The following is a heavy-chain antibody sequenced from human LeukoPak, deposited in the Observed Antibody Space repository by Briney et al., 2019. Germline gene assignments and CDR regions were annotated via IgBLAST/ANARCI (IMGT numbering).Heavy chain of an antibody. CDR3: ARVKGHEYYDILTGYYRVDYYYGMDV. CDR1: GYTFTSYA. J-gene: IGHJ6*02. Sequence: ASVKVSCKASGYTFTSYAMHWVRQAPGQRLEWMGWINAGNGNTKYSQKFQGRVTITRDTSASTAYMELSSLRSEDTAVYYCARVKGHEYYDILTGYYRVDYYYGMDVWGQGTTVTVSS. CDR2: INAGNGNT. V-gene: IGHV1-3*01. D-gene: IGHD3-9*01.